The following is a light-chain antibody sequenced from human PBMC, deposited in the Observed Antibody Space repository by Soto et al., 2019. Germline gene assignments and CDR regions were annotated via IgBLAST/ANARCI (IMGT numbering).Light chain of an antibody. CDR3: QQYNSWPPLT. CDR2: GAS. V-gene: IGKV3-15*01. Sequence: TQSPATLSVSPGESATLSCRASQNINVYLAWYQHKPGQAPRLLIIGASTRATGIPARFSGSGSGTEFTLTISGLQSEDFAVYYCQQYNSWPPLTFGGGTKVEIK. J-gene: IGKJ4*01. CDR1: QNINVY.